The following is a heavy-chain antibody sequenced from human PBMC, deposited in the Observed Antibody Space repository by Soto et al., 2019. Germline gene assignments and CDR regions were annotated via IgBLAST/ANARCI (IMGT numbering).Heavy chain of an antibody. V-gene: IGHV1-69*13. J-gene: IGHJ4*02. CDR1: GGTFSSYA. CDR3: ARNYYYDSSGYFDY. Sequence: LVKVSCKASGGTFSSYAISWVRQARGQGLEWMGGIIPIFGTANYAQKFQGRVTITADESTSTAYMELSSLRSEDTAVYYCARNYYYDSSGYFDYWGQGTLVTGSS. D-gene: IGHD3-22*01. CDR2: IIPIFGTA.